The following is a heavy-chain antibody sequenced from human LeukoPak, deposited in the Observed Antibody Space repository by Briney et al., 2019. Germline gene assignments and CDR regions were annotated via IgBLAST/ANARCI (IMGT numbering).Heavy chain of an antibody. CDR3: ARESPDY. J-gene: IGHJ4*02. CDR2: IRYDGSNK. Sequence: PGGCLRLSCAASGLTFSSYGMHWVRQAPGKGLEWVAFIRYDGSNKYYADSVKGRFTISRDNAKNSLYLQMNSLRAEDTAVYYCARESPDYWGQGTLVTVSS. CDR1: GLTFSSYG. V-gene: IGHV3-30*02.